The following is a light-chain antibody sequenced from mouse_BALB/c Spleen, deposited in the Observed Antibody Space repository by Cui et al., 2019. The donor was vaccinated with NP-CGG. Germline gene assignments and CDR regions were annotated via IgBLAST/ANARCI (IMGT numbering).Light chain of an antibody. Sequence: QAVFTQESSPTTSPGETVTLTCRSSTGAVTTSNYANWVQEKPDHLFTGLIGGTNNRAPGVPARFSGSLIGDKAALTITGAQTEDEAMYFCALWYSNHWVFGGGTKLTVL. J-gene: IGLJ1*01. CDR2: GTN. CDR1: TGAVTTSNY. V-gene: IGLV1*01. CDR3: ALWYSNHWV.